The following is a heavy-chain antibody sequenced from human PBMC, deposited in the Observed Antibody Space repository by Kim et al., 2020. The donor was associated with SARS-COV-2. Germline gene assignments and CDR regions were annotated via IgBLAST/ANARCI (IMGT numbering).Heavy chain of an antibody. CDR1: GGSISSSSYY. J-gene: IGHJ3*02. Sequence: SETLSLTCTVSGGSISSSSYYWGWIRQPPGKGLEWIGSIYYSGSTYYNPSLKSRVTISVDTSKNQFSLKLSSVTAADTAVYYCASPKPDDYVWGSYRFTRRHAFDIWGQGTMVTVSS. CDR2: IYYSGST. D-gene: IGHD3-16*02. CDR3: ASPKPDDYVWGSYRFTRRHAFDI. V-gene: IGHV4-39*01.